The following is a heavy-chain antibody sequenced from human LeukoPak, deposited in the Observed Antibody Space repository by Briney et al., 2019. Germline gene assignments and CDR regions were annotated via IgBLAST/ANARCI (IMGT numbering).Heavy chain of an antibody. Sequence: QPGGSLRLSCAASGFTFDDYAMHWVPQPPGKGLEWVSLISGDIISTYYADSVKGRFTISRDNSKNSLYLQMNSLRTEDTALYYCAKETYSSGWRYFDYWGQGTLVSVPS. J-gene: IGHJ4*02. CDR3: AKETYSSGWRYFDY. D-gene: IGHD6-19*01. CDR2: ISGDIIST. V-gene: IGHV3-43*02. CDR1: GFTFDDYA.